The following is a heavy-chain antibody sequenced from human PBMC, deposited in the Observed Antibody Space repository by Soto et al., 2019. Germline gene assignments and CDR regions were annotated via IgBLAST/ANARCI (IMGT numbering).Heavy chain of an antibody. J-gene: IGHJ4*02. V-gene: IGHV3-64*01. CDR2: ISSNGGST. D-gene: IGHD3-3*01. Sequence: GGSLRLSCAASGFTFSSYAMHWVRQAPGKGLEYVSAISSNGGSTYYANSVKGRFTISRDNSKNTLYLQMGSLRAEDMAVYYCARDQPHLDFWPASPFGHLDYWGQGTLVTVSS. CDR1: GFTFSSYA. CDR3: ARDQPHLDFWPASPFGHLDY.